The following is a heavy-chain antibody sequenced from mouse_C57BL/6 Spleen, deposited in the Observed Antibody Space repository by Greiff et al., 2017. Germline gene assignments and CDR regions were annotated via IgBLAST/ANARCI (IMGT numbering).Heavy chain of an antibody. CDR2: IRLKSDNYAT. J-gene: IGHJ1*03. Sequence: EVMLVESGGGLVQPGGSMKLSCVASGFTFSNYWMNWVRQSPEKGLEWVAQIRLKSDNYATHYAESVKGRFTISRDDSKSSVYLQMNNLRAEDTGIYYCTGAPFYYGSSDWYFDVWGTGTTVTVSS. V-gene: IGHV6-3*01. CDR3: TGAPFYYGSSDWYFDV. D-gene: IGHD1-1*01. CDR1: GFTFSNYW.